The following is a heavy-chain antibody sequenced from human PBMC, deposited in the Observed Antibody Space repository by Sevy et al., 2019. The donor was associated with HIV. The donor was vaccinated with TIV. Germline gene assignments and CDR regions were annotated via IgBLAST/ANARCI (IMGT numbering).Heavy chain of an antibody. CDR2: INSDGSIT. CDR3: ARDFEAARPFYYYYGMDV. CDR1: GFTFSSYW. D-gene: IGHD6-6*01. Sequence: GESLKISCAASGFTFSSYWMHWVRQAPGKGLVWVSRINSDGSITSYAASVKGRFTISRDNAKNTLYLQMNSLRAEDTAVYYCARDFEAARPFYYYYGMDVWGQGTTVTVSS. V-gene: IGHV3-74*01. J-gene: IGHJ6*02.